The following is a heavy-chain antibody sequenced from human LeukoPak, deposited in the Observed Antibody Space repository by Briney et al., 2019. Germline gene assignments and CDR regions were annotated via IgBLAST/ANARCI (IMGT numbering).Heavy chain of an antibody. CDR2: LNPSGGST. CDR1: GYTVTSYY. CDR3: ASVYNYGMDV. J-gene: IGHJ6*02. V-gene: IGHV1-46*01. Sequence: EASVTVSCKASGYTVTSYYMHWVRQAPGQGLEWMGILNPSGGSTSYAQKFQGRATLTRATSTSTVYMELSSLRSEDTAVYYCASVYNYGMDVWGQGTTVIVSS.